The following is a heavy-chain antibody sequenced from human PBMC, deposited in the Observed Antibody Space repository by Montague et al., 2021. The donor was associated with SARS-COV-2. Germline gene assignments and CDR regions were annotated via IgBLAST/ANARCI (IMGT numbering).Heavy chain of an antibody. J-gene: IGHJ6*02. D-gene: IGHD3-10*01. CDR3: ARVRYYGSGTSLGMDV. Sequence: SETLSLTCTVSGGSISSYYWSWIRQPPGKGLEWIGEINHSGSTNYNPSLKSRVTISVDTSKNQFSLKLSSVTAADTVVYYCARVRYYGSGTSLGMDVWGQGTTVTVSS. V-gene: IGHV4-34*01. CDR1: GGSISSYY. CDR2: INHSGST.